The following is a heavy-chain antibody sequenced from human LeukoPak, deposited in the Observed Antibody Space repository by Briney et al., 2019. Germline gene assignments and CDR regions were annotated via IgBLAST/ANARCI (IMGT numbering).Heavy chain of an antibody. D-gene: IGHD3-9*01. CDR2: IRNDASKT. V-gene: IGHV3-30*02. Sequence: GGSLRLSCAASGFSFSSVGMHWVRQAPGKGLDWVAYIRNDASKTYYADSVKGRFSISRDNSKNTVYLQMNNLLPEDTAVYYCAREHILTGFDYWGQGTLVTVSS. J-gene: IGHJ4*02. CDR1: GFSFSSVG. CDR3: AREHILTGFDY.